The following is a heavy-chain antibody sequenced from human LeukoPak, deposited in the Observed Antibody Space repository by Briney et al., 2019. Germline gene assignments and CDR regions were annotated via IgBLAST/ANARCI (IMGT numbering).Heavy chain of an antibody. J-gene: IGHJ4*02. Sequence: PGGSLRLSCAASGFTFSSYSMNWVRQAPGKGLEWVSSISSSSSYIYYADSVKGRFTISRDNAKNSLYLQMNSLRAEDTAVYYCASSLGIGGHYYFDYWGQGTLVTVSS. D-gene: IGHD7-27*01. CDR1: GFTFSSYS. CDR2: ISSSSSYI. CDR3: ASSLGIGGHYYFDY. V-gene: IGHV3-21*01.